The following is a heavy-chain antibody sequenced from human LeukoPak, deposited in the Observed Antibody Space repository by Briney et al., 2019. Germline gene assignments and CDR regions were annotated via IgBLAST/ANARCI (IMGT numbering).Heavy chain of an antibody. J-gene: IGHJ4*02. V-gene: IGHV1-69*06. Sequence: SVKVSCKASGYTFTSYAVHWVRQAPGQRLEWMGGIIPIFGTANYAQKFQGRVTITADKSTSTAYMELSSLRSEDTAVYYCARDLGSAGATDYWGQGTLVTVSS. CDR3: ARDLGSAGATDY. CDR2: IIPIFGTA. CDR1: GYTFTSYA. D-gene: IGHD1-26*01.